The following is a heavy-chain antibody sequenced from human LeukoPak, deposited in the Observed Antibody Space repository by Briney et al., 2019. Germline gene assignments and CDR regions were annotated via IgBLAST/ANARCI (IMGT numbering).Heavy chain of an antibody. CDR3: AKGAYYDSSGSDY. D-gene: IGHD3-22*01. J-gene: IGHJ4*02. Sequence: PGGSLRLSCAASGFTFSSYWMHWVRQAPGKGLEWVAVISYDGSNKYYADSVKGRFTISRDNSKNTLYLQMNSLRAEDTAVYYCAKGAYYDSSGSDYWGQGTLVTVSS. CDR1: GFTFSSYW. V-gene: IGHV3-30*18. CDR2: ISYDGSNK.